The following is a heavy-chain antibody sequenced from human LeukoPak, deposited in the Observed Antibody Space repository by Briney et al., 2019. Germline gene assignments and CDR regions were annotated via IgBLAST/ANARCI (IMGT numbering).Heavy chain of an antibody. CDR3: ARERDNGYLFLDY. J-gene: IGHJ4*02. CDR2: ISTSSTYI. D-gene: IGHD4-17*01. V-gene: IGHV3-21*04. Sequence: GGSLRLSCAASGFTFSNYRMNWVRQAPGKGLEWVSSISTSSTYIYYSDSVKGRFTISRDNAKNSLYLQMNSLRAEDTAVYYCARERDNGYLFLDYWGQGTLVTVSS. CDR1: GFTFSNYR.